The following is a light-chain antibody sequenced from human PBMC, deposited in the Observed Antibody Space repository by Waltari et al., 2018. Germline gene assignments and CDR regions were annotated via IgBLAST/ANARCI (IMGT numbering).Light chain of an antibody. CDR1: SSHIGAPSD. Sequence: QSVLTQPPSVSGAPGQRVTISCTGSSSHIGAPSDVHWYRHLPGTAPRLLIYGNNHRPSGVPDRFSGSKSGTSASLAITGLQAEDEADYYCQSYDSSLSGVVFGGGTKLTVL. J-gene: IGLJ2*01. CDR3: QSYDSSLSGVV. CDR2: GNN. V-gene: IGLV1-40*01.